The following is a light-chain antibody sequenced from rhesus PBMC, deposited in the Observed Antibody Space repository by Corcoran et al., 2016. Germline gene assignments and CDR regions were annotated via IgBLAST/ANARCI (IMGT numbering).Light chain of an antibody. Sequence: DIQMTQSPSSLSATVGDTVTITCRASQSIRSWLAWYQQKPGKAPNLLVYKASTLQRGVPSRFSGRGSGTDFTLPSSSLQSEDFATYYCQQYISSPLTFGQGTKVEIK. CDR3: QQYISSPLT. V-gene: IGKV1-22*01. CDR2: KAS. J-gene: IGKJ1*01. CDR1: QSIRSW.